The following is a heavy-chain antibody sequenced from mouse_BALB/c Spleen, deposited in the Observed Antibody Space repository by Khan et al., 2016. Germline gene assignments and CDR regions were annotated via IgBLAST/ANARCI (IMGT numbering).Heavy chain of an antibody. J-gene: IGHJ3*01. Sequence: EVQLEGSGPGLVKPSQSLSLTCTVTGYSITSDYAWNWIRQFPGNKLEWMGYISYSGSTSYNPSLKSRISITRDTSKNQFFLQLNSVTTEDTATYYCARGLGRAYWGQGTLVTVSA. CDR3: ARGLGRAY. D-gene: IGHD4-1*01. CDR1: GYSITSDYA. CDR2: ISYSGST. V-gene: IGHV3-2*02.